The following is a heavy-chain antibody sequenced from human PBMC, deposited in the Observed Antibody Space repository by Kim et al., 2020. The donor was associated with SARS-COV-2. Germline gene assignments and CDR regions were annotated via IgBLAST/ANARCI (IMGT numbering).Heavy chain of an antibody. CDR3: ARARSGAFDI. Sequence: GGSLRLSCAASGFTFSSYAMHWVRQAPGKGLEWVAVISYDGSNKYYADSVKGRFTISRDNSKNTLYLQMNSLRAEDTAVYYCARARSGAFDIWGQGTMVTVSS. CDR2: ISYDGSNK. V-gene: IGHV3-30-3*01. J-gene: IGHJ3*02. CDR1: GFTFSSYA. D-gene: IGHD1-26*01.